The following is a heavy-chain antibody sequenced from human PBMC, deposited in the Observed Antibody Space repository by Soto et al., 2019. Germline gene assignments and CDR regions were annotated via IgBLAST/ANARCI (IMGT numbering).Heavy chain of an antibody. CDR3: FTVLPHANSSIHY. Sequence: RGSLRISCAASGFTFSNVWLSWVRQGPGKGLEWLGRIKSRTENETTDYASPARGRFIISRDDSKNMLYLQLNSLKSEDTGVYYCFTVLPHANSSIHYWGQG. CDR1: GFTFSNVW. V-gene: IGHV3-15*01. D-gene: IGHD2-21*01. CDR2: IKSRTENETT. J-gene: IGHJ4*02.